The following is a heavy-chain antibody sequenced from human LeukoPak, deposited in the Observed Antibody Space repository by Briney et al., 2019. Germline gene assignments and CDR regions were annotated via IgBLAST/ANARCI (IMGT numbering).Heavy chain of an antibody. CDR2: INWNGGST. D-gene: IGHD6-13*01. V-gene: IGHV3-20*04. CDR3: ARGVAAAGTVYYFDY. J-gene: IGHJ4*02. Sequence: GGSLRLSCAASGFTFDDYGMSWVRQAPGKGLEWVSGINWNGGSTGYADSVKGRFTISRDNAKNSLYLQMSSLRAEDTALYYCARGVAAAGTVYYFDYWGQGTLVTVSS. CDR1: GFTFDDYG.